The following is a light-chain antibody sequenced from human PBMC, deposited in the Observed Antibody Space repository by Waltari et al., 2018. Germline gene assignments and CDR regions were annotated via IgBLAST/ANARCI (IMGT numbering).Light chain of an antibody. CDR1: QDIRHD. Sequence: AIQMTQSPSSLSASVGDRVTITCRASQDIRHDVGWYQLKPGKAPKLLIYAVSNLQSGVPPRFSGSGSGRDFTLTIRSLQPEDCATYYCLQDYLYPLTFGGGTNVEIK. CDR3: LQDYLYPLT. CDR2: AVS. V-gene: IGKV1-6*01. J-gene: IGKJ4*01.